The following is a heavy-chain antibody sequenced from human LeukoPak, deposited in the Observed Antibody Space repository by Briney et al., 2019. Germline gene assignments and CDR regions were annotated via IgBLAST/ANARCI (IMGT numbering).Heavy chain of an antibody. CDR2: ISSSSSTI. J-gene: IGHJ5*02. CDR3: AGGRAADAGFDP. D-gene: IGHD2-15*01. V-gene: IGHV3-48*01. Sequence: PGGSLRLSCAASRFTFSSYSMNWVRQAPGKGLEWVSYISSSSSTIYYADSVKGRFTISRDNAKNSLYLQMNSLRAEDTAVYYCAGGRAADAGFDPWGQGTLVTVSS. CDR1: RFTFSSYS.